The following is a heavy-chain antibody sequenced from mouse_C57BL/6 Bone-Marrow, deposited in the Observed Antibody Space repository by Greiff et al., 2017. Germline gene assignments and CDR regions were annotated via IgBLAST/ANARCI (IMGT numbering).Heavy chain of an antibody. CDR3: ASLGLRRGRHFDY. Sequence: VQLQESGAELARPGASVKLSCKASGYTFTSYGISWVKQRTGQGLEWIGEIYPRSGNTYYNEKFKGKATLTADKSSSTAYMELRSLTSEDSAVYFCASLGLRRGRHFDYWGQGTTLTVSS. D-gene: IGHD2-4*01. J-gene: IGHJ2*01. CDR1: GYTFTSYG. CDR2: IYPRSGNT. V-gene: IGHV1-81*01.